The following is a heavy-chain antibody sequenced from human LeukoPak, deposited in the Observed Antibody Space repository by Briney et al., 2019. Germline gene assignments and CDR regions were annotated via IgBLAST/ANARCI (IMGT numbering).Heavy chain of an antibody. V-gene: IGHV4-59*01. Sequence: SETLSLTCTVSGGSISGYYWSWIRQPPGKGLEWIGYISYSGSTNYNPSLKSRVTMSVDTSKNQFSLRLRSVTAADTAIYFCARTAGGYSHYYFDYWGRGTLVSVSS. CDR3: ARTAGGYSHYYFDY. J-gene: IGHJ4*02. D-gene: IGHD2-15*01. CDR1: GGSISGYY. CDR2: ISYSGST.